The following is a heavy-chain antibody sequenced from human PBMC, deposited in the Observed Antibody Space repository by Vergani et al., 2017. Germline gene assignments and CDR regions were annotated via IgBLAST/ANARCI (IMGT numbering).Heavy chain of an antibody. Sequence: QVQLQESGPGLVKPSQTLSLTCSVSGDSISSCVYYWNWIRQHPGQGLEWIGYIYSTGSTHHNPSLRRRINMSVDTSKNQFSLKLNSVTAADTAMYYCARMGGYDEGDACRIGYFDSWGPGILVTDSS. CDR1: GDSISSCVYY. CDR3: ARMGGYDEGDACRIGYFDS. D-gene: IGHD3-22*01. CDR2: IYSTGST. J-gene: IGHJ4*02. V-gene: IGHV4-31*03.